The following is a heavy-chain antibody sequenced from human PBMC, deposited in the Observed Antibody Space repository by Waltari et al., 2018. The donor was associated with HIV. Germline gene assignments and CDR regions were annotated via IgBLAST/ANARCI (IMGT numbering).Heavy chain of an antibody. CDR2: VYDSGTA. Sequence: QLQLQESGPGLVKPSETLSLTCTVSGGSININDYYWAWIRQPPGKGLEWIASVYDSGTAFYNPSLKSRVTISVDTSKNQFSLMLSSVTAADTSVYYCARFGGGKPDYWGQGTLVTISS. V-gene: IGHV4-39*01. D-gene: IGHD3-10*01. CDR1: GGSININDYY. J-gene: IGHJ4*02. CDR3: ARFGGGKPDY.